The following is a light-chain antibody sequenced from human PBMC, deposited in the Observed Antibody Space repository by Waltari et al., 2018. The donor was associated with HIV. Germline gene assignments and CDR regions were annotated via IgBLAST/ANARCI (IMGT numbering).Light chain of an antibody. CDR3: QQNHTTPHT. V-gene: IGKV1-39*01. J-gene: IGKJ2*01. Sequence: DIQMTKYPYTQSASVGDEVTITCRESQNVSTYLNWYQQKPGKATKLVIYASSGLQSGVPSSFRGSGSGTDFTLTISSLQSEDFATYYCQQNHTTPHTFGQGTKLQIK. CDR2: ASS. CDR1: QNVSTY.